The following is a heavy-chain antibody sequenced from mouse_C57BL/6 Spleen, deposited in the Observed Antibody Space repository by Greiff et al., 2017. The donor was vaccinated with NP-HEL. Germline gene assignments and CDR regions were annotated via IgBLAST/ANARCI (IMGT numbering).Heavy chain of an antibody. J-gene: IGHJ2*01. CDR2: IWSGGST. V-gene: IGHV2-2*01. CDR3: ARTPIYDGYYAYFDY. CDR1: GFSLTSYG. Sequence: QVQLQQSGPGLVQPSQSLSITCTVSGFSLTSYGVHWVRQSPGKGLEWLGVIWSGGSTDYNAAFISRLSISKDNSKSQVFFKMNSLQADDTAIYYCARTPIYDGYYAYFDYWGQGTTLTVSS. D-gene: IGHD2-3*01.